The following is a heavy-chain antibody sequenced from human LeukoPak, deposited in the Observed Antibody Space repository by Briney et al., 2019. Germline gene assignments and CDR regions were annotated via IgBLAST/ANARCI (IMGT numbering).Heavy chain of an antibody. CDR1: GGTFSSYA. CDR2: IIPIFGTA. Sequence: ASVKVSCKASGGTFSSYAISWVRQAPGQGLEWMGRIIPIFGTANYAQKFQGRVTITTGESTSTAYMELSSLRSEDTAVYYCARNGEDELPIDYWGQGTLVTVSS. CDR3: ARNGEDELPIDY. D-gene: IGHD4-17*01. V-gene: IGHV1-69*05. J-gene: IGHJ4*02.